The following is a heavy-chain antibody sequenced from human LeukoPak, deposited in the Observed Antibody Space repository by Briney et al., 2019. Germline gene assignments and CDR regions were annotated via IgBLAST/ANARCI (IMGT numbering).Heavy chain of an antibody. CDR3: ARALLYYDILTGFRVDAFDI. CDR1: GGSISSYY. CDR2: IYYSGST. V-gene: IGHV4-59*01. J-gene: IGHJ3*02. Sequence: SETLSLTCTVSGGSISSYYWSWIRQPPGKGLEWIGYIYYSGSTNYNPSLKSRVTISVDTSKNQFSLKLSSVTAADTAVYYCARALLYYDILTGFRVDAFDIWGQGTMVTVSS. D-gene: IGHD3-9*01.